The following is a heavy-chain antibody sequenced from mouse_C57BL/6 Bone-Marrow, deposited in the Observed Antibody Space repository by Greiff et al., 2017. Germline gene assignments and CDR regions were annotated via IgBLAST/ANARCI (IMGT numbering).Heavy chain of an antibody. D-gene: IGHD2-3*01. CDR3: ARRDGYYGRYYFDY. CDR1: GYTFTSYW. Sequence: QVQLKQPGAELVMPGASVKLSCKASGYTFTSYWMHWVKQRPGQGLEWIGEIDPSDSYTNYNQKFKGKSTLTVDKSSSTAYMQLSSLTSEDSAVYYCARRDGYYGRYYFDYWGQGTTLTVSS. CDR2: IDPSDSYT. J-gene: IGHJ2*01. V-gene: IGHV1-69*01.